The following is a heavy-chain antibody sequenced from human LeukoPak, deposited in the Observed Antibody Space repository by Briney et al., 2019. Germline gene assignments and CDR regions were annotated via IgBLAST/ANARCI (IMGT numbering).Heavy chain of an antibody. V-gene: IGHV4-59*01. CDR1: GGSMTDYY. Sequence: KPSATVSLTCTVSGGSMTDYYWSWIRQPPGKGLEWIGYIFYSGSINYNPSLKSRITMSVDTSKNQFSLKVKSVTAADTAVYYCARTYFDFWSGRSYFDFWGHGSLVIVSS. J-gene: IGHJ4*01. CDR3: ARTYFDFWSGRSYFDF. CDR2: IFYSGSI. D-gene: IGHD3-3*01.